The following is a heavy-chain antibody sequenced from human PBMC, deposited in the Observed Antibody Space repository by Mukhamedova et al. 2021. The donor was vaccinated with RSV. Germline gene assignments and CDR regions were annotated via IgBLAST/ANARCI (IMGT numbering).Heavy chain of an antibody. Sequence: EYMGEINHSGSTNYNPSLKSRVTISVDTSKNQFSLKLSSVTAADTAVYYCARGLKKYQLLRSPTRADYGMDVWGQGTTVTVSS. CDR3: ARGLKKYQLLRSPTRADYGMDV. V-gene: IGHV4-34*01. D-gene: IGHD2-2*01. CDR2: INHSGST. J-gene: IGHJ6*02.